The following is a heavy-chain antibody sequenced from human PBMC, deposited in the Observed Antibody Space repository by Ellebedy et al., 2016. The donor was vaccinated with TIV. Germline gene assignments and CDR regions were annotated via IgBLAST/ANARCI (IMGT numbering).Heavy chain of an antibody. J-gene: IGHJ4*02. CDR2: ISAYNGNT. Sequence: AASVKVSCKASGYTFTGYYMHWVRQAPGQGLEWMGWISAYNGNTNYAQKLQGRVTMTTDTSTSTAYMELRSLRSDDTAVYYCAREGITMVRGYHGGDYWGQGTLVTVSS. D-gene: IGHD3-10*01. CDR1: GYTFTGYY. CDR3: AREGITMVRGYHGGDY. V-gene: IGHV1-18*04.